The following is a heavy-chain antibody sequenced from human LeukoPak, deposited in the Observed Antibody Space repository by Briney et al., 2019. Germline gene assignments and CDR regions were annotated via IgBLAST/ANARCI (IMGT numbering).Heavy chain of an antibody. Sequence: SETLSLTCAVYGGSFSGYYWSWIRQPPGKGLEWTGEINHSGSTNYNPSLKSRVTISVDTSKNQFSLKLSSVTAADTAVYYCARGRSSRQGLMFDPWGQGTLVTVSS. CDR3: ARGRSSRQGLMFDP. CDR2: INHSGST. CDR1: GGSFSGYY. V-gene: IGHV4-34*01. D-gene: IGHD6-13*01. J-gene: IGHJ5*02.